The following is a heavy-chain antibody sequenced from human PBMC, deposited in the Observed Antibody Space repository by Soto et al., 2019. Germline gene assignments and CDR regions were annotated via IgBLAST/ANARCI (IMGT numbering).Heavy chain of an antibody. J-gene: IGHJ4*02. D-gene: IGHD6-19*01. CDR2: ISYDGSNE. CDR3: AKDRSYRGGWNEYFDY. CDR1: GFTFSSYG. V-gene: IGHV3-30*18. Sequence: VQLVESGGGVVQPGRSLRLSCAASGFTFSSYGMHWVRQAPGKGLEWVALISYDGSNEYYADSVKGRFTISRDNSKNTLDLQLNSLRAEDTAVYYCAKDRSYRGGWNEYFDYWAQGTLVTVSS.